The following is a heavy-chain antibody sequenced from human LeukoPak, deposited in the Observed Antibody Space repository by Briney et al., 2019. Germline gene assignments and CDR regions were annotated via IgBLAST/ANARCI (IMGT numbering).Heavy chain of an antibody. D-gene: IGHD2-15*01. V-gene: IGHV4-59*08. Sequence: PSETLSLTCTVSGASINSYYWSWIRLPPRKGLEWIGNIFYSGSTNYNPSLKSRVTISIDTSKNQFSLKLGSVTAADTAVYYCARRRCSGGACYAYFFDYWGQGTLVTVSS. J-gene: IGHJ4*02. CDR3: ARRRCSGGACYAYFFDY. CDR2: IFYSGST. CDR1: GASINSYY.